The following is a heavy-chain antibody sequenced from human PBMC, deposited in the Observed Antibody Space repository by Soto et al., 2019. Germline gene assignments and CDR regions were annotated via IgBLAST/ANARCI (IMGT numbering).Heavy chain of an antibody. Sequence: QLQLQESGPGLVKPSETLSLTCTVSGGSISSTRYYWGWIRQPPGKGLEWIGTTYYTGSTYYNPSLKSRVTISVDTSKNQFSLKVRSVTAADTAVYYCVSGPGTTADYWGQGTLVTVSS. D-gene: IGHD1-1*01. CDR2: TYYTGST. CDR3: VSGPGTTADY. V-gene: IGHV4-39*01. CDR1: GGSISSTRYY. J-gene: IGHJ4*02.